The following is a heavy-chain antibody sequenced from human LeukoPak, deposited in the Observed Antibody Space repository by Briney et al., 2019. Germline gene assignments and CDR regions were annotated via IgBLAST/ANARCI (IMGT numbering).Heavy chain of an antibody. CDR3: ARHNDYYVVGGMDV. CDR2: VYYTGST. J-gene: IGHJ6*02. CDR1: GGSISSYY. D-gene: IGHD3-10*02. V-gene: IGHV4-59*01. Sequence: SETLSLTCTVSGGSISSYYWSWIRQPPGKGLEWIGYVYYTGSTNYNPSLKSRVTISVDTSKNQFSLKLSSVTAADTAVYYCARHNDYYVVGGMDVWGQGTTVTVSS.